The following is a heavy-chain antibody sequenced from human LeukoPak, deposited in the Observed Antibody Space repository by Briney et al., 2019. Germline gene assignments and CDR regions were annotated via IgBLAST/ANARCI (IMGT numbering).Heavy chain of an antibody. J-gene: IGHJ4*02. CDR2: IREDGSAK. D-gene: IGHD1-1*01. CDR1: EFTFSVYS. Sequence: GGSLRLSCAASEFTFSVYSMSWVRQAPGKGLEWVAGIREDGSAKYYADSVKGRFTISRDNAQNSLYLQMSSLRAEDTAVYYCVWETWKPYDYWGQGTLVTVSS. V-gene: IGHV3-7*01. CDR3: VWETWKPYDY.